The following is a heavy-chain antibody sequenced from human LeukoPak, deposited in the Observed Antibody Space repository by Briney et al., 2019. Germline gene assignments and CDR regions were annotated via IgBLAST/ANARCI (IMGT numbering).Heavy chain of an antibody. CDR1: GFTFSSYG. J-gene: IGHJ4*02. D-gene: IGHD3-22*01. CDR3: ARRALRDSSGYYYLPDY. Sequence: PGGSLRLSCAASGFTFSSYGMHWVRQAPGKGLERVAVISYDGSNKYYADSVKGRFTISRDNSKNTLYLQMNSLRAEDTAVYYCARRALRDSSGYYYLPDYWGQGTLVTVSS. V-gene: IGHV3-30*03. CDR2: ISYDGSNK.